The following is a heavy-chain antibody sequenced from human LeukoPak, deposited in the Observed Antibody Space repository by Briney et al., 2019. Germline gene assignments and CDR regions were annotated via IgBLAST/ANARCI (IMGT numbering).Heavy chain of an antibody. D-gene: IGHD6-19*01. Sequence: SETLSLTCAVSGGSISSNSYYWSWIRQPPGKGLEWIGEINHSGSTNYNPSLKSRVTISVDTSKNQFSLKLSSVTAADTAVYYCARRGYSSGWYNYWGQGTLVTVSS. CDR2: INHSGST. CDR3: ARRGYSSGWYNY. V-gene: IGHV4-39*07. CDR1: GGSISSNSYY. J-gene: IGHJ4*02.